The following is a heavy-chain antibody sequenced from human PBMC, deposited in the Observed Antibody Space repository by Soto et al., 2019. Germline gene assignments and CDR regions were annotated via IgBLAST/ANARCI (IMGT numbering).Heavy chain of an antibody. CDR1: GGTFSNYA. Sequence: ASVKVSCKASGGTFSNYAISWVRQAPGQGLEWMGGIIPIFNTANYAQKFQGRVTITADKSTSTAYMELSSLRSDDTAVYYCARVVPGAEAWFGPWGQGTLVTVSS. D-gene: IGHD2-2*01. V-gene: IGHV1-69*06. CDR2: IIPIFNTA. CDR3: ARVVPGAEAWFGP. J-gene: IGHJ5*02.